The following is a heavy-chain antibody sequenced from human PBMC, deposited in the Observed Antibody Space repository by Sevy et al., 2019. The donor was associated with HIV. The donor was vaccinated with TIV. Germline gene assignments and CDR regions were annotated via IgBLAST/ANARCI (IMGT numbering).Heavy chain of an antibody. V-gene: IGHV1-18*01. J-gene: IGHJ4*02. CDR3: ARAYCSGGRCYSLAY. CDR1: GYTFTNYR. D-gene: IGHD2-15*01. CDR2: ISPLNGDT. Sequence: ASVKVSCEASGYTFTNYRITWVRQAPGQGLEWMGWISPLNGDTNYAQRLQGRVTMTTETSTNTAYMELRSLRSDDTAVYYCARAYCSGGRCYSLAYWGQGTLVTVSS.